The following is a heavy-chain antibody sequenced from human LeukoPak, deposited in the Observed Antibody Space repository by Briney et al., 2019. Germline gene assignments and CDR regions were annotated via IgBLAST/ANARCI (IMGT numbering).Heavy chain of an antibody. D-gene: IGHD1-1*01. Sequence: SETLSLTCTVSGGSISSGGYYWSWIRQPAGKGLEWIGRMYTSGNTNYNPSLKSRATISVDTSKNQFSLELSSVTAADTAVYYCASSTTGTTYAFDIWGQGTMVTVPS. CDR2: MYTSGNT. CDR3: ASSTTGTTYAFDI. V-gene: IGHV4-61*02. J-gene: IGHJ3*02. CDR1: GGSISSGGYY.